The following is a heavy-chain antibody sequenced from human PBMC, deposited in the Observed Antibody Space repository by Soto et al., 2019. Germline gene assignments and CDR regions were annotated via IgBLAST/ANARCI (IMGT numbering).Heavy chain of an antibody. V-gene: IGHV3-30-3*01. J-gene: IGHJ4*02. Sequence: LRLSCAASGFTFSSYAMHWVRQAPGKGLEWVAVISYDGSNKYYADSVKGRFTISRDNSKNTLYLQMNSLRAEDTAVYYCARAYYYDSSGYLYWGQGTLVTVSS. CDR1: GFTFSSYA. CDR2: ISYDGSNK. D-gene: IGHD3-22*01. CDR3: ARAYYYDSSGYLY.